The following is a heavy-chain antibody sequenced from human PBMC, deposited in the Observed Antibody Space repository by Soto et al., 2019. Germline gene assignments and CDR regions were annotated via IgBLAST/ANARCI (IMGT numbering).Heavy chain of an antibody. Sequence: ASVKVSCKVSGYTLTELSMHWVRQAPGKGLEWMGGFDPEDGETIYAQKFQGRVTMTEDTSTDTAYMELSSLRSEDTAVYYCATEGLTGYSRLIAFAIWGQGTTVSVSS. D-gene: IGHD3-9*01. V-gene: IGHV1-24*01. CDR3: ATEGLTGYSRLIAFAI. J-gene: IGHJ3*02. CDR1: GYTLTELS. CDR2: FDPEDGET.